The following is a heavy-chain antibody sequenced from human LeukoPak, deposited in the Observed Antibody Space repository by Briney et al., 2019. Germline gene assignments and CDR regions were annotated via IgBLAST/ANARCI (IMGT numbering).Heavy chain of an antibody. Sequence: RASVKVSFKASGYTFTSYDINWVRQATGQGLEWMGWMNPNSGNTGYAQKFQGRVTMTRSTPITTTYMELSSLRPEDTAVYYCVRCAVGCYYNYGIDAWGQGTTVTVSS. CDR2: MNPNSGNT. D-gene: IGHD2-8*01. CDR3: VRCAVGCYYNYGIDA. J-gene: IGHJ6*02. V-gene: IGHV1-8*01. CDR1: GYTFTSYD.